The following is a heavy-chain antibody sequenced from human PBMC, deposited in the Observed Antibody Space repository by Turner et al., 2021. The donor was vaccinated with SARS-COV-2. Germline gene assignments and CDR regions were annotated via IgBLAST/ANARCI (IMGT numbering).Heavy chain of an antibody. CDR2: MSYDGNNK. CDR1: GFTFSSYA. CDR3: ARDLKAITMIVVDDYYYYYGMDV. Sequence: QVQLVESGGGVVQPGRSLRLSCAASGFTFSSYAMHWVRQAPGKGLELVAVMSYDGNNKYYADSVKGRFTISRDNSKNTLYLQMNSLRAEDTSVYYCARDLKAITMIVVDDYYYYYGMDVWGQGTTVTVSS. V-gene: IGHV3-30-3*01. J-gene: IGHJ6*02. D-gene: IGHD3-22*01.